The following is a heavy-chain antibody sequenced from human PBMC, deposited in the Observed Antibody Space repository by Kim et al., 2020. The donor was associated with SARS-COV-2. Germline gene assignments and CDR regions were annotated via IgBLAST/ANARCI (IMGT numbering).Heavy chain of an antibody. Sequence: SETLSLTCTVSGDSITRNFWNWIRQSPGKGLEWIGNIYYIGGTNYNPSLKSRVTISLDTSKNQFSLKLTSVTAADTGRYYCASSLDTSGYVSNCFDPWG. J-gene: IGHJ5*02. V-gene: IGHV4-59*08. CDR3: ASSLDTSGYVSNCFDP. D-gene: IGHD3-22*01. CDR1: GDSITRNF. CDR2: IYYIGGT.